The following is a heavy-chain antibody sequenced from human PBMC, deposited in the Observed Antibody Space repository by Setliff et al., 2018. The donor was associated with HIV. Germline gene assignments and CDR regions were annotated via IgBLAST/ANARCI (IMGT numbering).Heavy chain of an antibody. CDR2: INSDGSIT. J-gene: IGHJ6*02. D-gene: IGHD1-1*01. CDR1: GFTFSSYW. Sequence: GGSLRLSCAASGFTFSSYWMHWVRQAPGKGLVWVSRINSDGSITSFADSVKGRFTISRDNSKNTLYLQMNSLRAEDTALYYCAKVAPLPGTMDVWGQGTTVTV. CDR3: AKVAPLPGTMDV. V-gene: IGHV3-74*01.